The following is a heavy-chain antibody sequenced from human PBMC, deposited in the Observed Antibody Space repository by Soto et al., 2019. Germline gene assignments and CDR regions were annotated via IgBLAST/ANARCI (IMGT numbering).Heavy chain of an antibody. CDR2: INHSGST. CDR1: GGSFSGYY. J-gene: IGHJ4*02. Sequence: SETLSLTCAVYGGSFSGYYWSWIRQPPGKGLEWIGEINHSGSTNYNPSLKSRVTISVDTSKNQFSLKLSSVTAADTAVYYCARGHDTAMAFDYGGQGTMVTVSS. CDR3: ARGHDTAMAFDY. V-gene: IGHV4-34*01. D-gene: IGHD5-18*01.